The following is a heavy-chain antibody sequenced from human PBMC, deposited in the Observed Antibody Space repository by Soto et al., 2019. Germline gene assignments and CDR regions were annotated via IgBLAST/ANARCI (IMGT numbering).Heavy chain of an antibody. Sequence: PGGSLRLSGAASGFTFSSYSMNWFRQAPGKGLEWVSSISSSSSYIYYADSVKGRCTISRDNAKSSLYLQMNSLRAEDTAVYYCASVLRGDIVVVNIFSSCGRGSLVTVYS. J-gene: IGHJ1*01. CDR1: GFTFSSYS. CDR3: ASVLRGDIVVVNIFSS. D-gene: IGHD2-2*01. CDR2: ISSSSSYI. V-gene: IGHV3-21*01.